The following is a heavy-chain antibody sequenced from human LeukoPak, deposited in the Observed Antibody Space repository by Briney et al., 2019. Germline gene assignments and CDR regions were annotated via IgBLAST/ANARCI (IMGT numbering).Heavy chain of an antibody. CDR2: LSSSGST. CDR1: EFTFSTYV. J-gene: IGHJ2*01. Sequence: GGSLRLSCATSEFTFSTYVVSWVRQAPGKGLEWVSGLSSSGSTYYADSVKGRFTISRGNSKSTLYLQMSSLRIEDTAVYHCATSRRTFWYFDLWGRGTLVTVSS. CDR3: ATSRRTFWYFDL. V-gene: IGHV3-23*01.